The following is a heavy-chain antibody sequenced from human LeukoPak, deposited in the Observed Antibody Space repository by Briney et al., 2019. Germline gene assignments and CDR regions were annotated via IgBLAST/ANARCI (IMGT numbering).Heavy chain of an antibody. D-gene: IGHD2-21*01. CDR1: GYTFTSYG. J-gene: IGHJ4*02. V-gene: IGHV1-18*01. CDR3: ARDRPPHWRVVMAEYYFDY. Sequence: ASVKVSCKASGYTFTSYGISWVRQAPGQGLEWMGWISAYNGNTNYAQKLQGRVTLTTDTSPSPPYMELRNLRPDHTEEYYCARDRPPHWRVVMAEYYFDYWGQGTLVTVSS. CDR2: ISAYNGNT.